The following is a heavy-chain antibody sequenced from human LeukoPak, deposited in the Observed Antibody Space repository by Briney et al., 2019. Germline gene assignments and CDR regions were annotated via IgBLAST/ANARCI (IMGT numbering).Heavy chain of an antibody. J-gene: IGHJ4*02. CDR2: INHSGST. V-gene: IGHV4-34*01. Sequence: SETLPLTCAVYGGSFSGYYWSWIRQPPGKGLEWIGEINHSGSTNYNPSLKSRVTTSVDTSKNQFSLKLSSVTAADTAVYYCARGTYYYDSSGYYLIDYWGQGTLVTVSS. D-gene: IGHD3-22*01. CDR1: GGSFSGYY. CDR3: ARGTYYYDSSGYYLIDY.